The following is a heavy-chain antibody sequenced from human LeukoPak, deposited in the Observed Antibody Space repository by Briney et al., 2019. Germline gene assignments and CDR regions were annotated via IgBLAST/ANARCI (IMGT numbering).Heavy chain of an antibody. D-gene: IGHD6-13*01. Sequence: GESLKISCKGSGYTFTSYWISWARQMPGKGLEWMGRIDPSDSYINYSPSFQGHVSISADRSITTAYLQWSSLKASDTAIYFCARGGTMAAAGTHYWGQGTLVTVSS. CDR1: GYTFTSYW. CDR3: ARGGTMAAAGTHY. J-gene: IGHJ4*02. CDR2: IDPSDSYI. V-gene: IGHV5-10-1*01.